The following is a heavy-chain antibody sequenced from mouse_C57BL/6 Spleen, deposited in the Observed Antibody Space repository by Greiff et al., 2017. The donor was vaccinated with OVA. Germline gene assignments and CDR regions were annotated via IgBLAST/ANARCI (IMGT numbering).Heavy chain of an antibody. CDR3: AKELVAPFAY. Sequence: EVQRVESGGGLVKPGGSLKLSCAASGFTFSDYGMHWVRQAPEKGLEWVAYISSGSSTIYYADTVKGRFPISRDNAKNTLFLQMTSLRSEDTAMYYCAKELVAPFAYWGQGTLVTVSA. V-gene: IGHV5-17*01. CDR2: ISSGSSTI. CDR1: GFTFSDYG. D-gene: IGHD1-1*01. J-gene: IGHJ3*01.